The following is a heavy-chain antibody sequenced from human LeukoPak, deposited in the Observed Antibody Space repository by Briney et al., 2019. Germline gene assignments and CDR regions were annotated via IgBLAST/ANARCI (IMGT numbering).Heavy chain of an antibody. J-gene: IGHJ3*02. D-gene: IGHD6-13*01. CDR3: AIRIAAAGDGAFDI. CDR1: GGTFSSYA. V-gene: IGHV1-69*05. Sequence: GASVKVSCKASGGTFSSYAISWVRQAPGQGLEWVGGIIPIFGTANYAQKFQGRVTITTDESTSTAYMELSSLRSEDTAVYYCAIRIAAAGDGAFDIWGQGTMVTVSS. CDR2: IIPIFGTA.